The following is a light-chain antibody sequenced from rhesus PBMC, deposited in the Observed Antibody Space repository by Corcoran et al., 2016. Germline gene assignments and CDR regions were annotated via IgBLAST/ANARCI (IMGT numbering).Light chain of an antibody. CDR1: QYVSTW. CDR3: EQYDSRPWT. CDR2: QAS. J-gene: IGKJ1*01. V-gene: IGKV1-22*01. Sequence: DIQMTQSPSALSASVGDTVTITCRASQYVSTWVAWYQQMPGKAPKVRIYQASSLQSGVPSRFSGTCSGTDFTLTISRLQSEDFATYYCEQYDSRPWTFGQGTKVDIK.